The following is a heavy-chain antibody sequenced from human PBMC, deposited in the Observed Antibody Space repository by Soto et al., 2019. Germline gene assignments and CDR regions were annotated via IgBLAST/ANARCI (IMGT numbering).Heavy chain of an antibody. Sequence: EVQLLESGGGLVQPGGSLRLSCAGSRFTFINYAMTWVRQAPGKGLEWVSSISNRGSDTYYVDSVKGRFTISRDNSKNTLYLQMNSLRAEDTAVYYCAKDTYSSSWYFWGQGTLVTVSS. J-gene: IGHJ4*02. CDR2: ISNRGSDT. CDR3: AKDTYSSSWYF. V-gene: IGHV3-23*01. CDR1: RFTFINYA. D-gene: IGHD6-13*01.